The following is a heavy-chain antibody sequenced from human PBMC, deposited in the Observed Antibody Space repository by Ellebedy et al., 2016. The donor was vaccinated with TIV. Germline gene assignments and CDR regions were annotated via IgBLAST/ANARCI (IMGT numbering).Heavy chain of an antibody. J-gene: IGHJ4*02. CDR1: GYTFTTYA. CDR2: INPGNAVA. Sequence: AASVKVSCKASGYTFTTYAVHWVRQAPGQGLEWMGWINPGNAVAQYLQNFQGRVTITRDTSATTAYMELNSLRSEDTAVYYCAREGGVVGFRAFDYWGQGILVTVSS. V-gene: IGHV1-3*01. CDR3: AREGGVVGFRAFDY. D-gene: IGHD1-26*01.